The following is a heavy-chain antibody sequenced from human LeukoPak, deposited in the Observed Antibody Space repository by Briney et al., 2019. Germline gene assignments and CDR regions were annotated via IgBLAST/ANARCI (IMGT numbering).Heavy chain of an antibody. D-gene: IGHD2-15*01. CDR3: ARDYVVVVVTEAFDI. CDR1: GFTFSSYS. J-gene: IGHJ3*02. Sequence: GGSLRLSCAASGFTFSSYSMNWVRQAPGKGLEWVSSISSSSSYIYYAGSVKGRFTISRDNAKNSLYLQMNSLRAEDTAVYYCARDYVVVVVTEAFDIWGQGTMVTVSS. V-gene: IGHV3-21*01. CDR2: ISSSSSYI.